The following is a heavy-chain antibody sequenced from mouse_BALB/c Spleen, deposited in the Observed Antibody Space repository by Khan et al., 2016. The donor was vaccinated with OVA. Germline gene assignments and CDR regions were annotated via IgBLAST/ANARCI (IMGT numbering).Heavy chain of an antibody. Sequence: QIQLVQSGPELKKPGETVKISCKASGYTFTNYGMNWVKQAPGKGLKWMGWINTYTGEPTYADDFKGRFVFSLETSASTAYLQISNLTNEDMTTYFCARSASYWYFDVWGAGTTVTVSS. CDR3: ARSASYWYFDV. CDR2: INTYTGEP. V-gene: IGHV9-1*02. J-gene: IGHJ1*01. CDR1: GYTFTNYG.